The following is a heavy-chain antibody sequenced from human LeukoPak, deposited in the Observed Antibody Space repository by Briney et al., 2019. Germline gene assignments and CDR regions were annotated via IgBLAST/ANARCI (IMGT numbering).Heavy chain of an antibody. J-gene: IGHJ4*02. Sequence: GGSLRLSCAASGFTFSCYSMNWVRQAPGKGLEWVSCISSSSSYIYYADSVKGRFTISRDNSKNTLYLQMNSLRAEDTAVYYCAKDRGYYFDYWGQGTLATVSS. CDR2: ISSSSSYI. CDR3: AKDRGYYFDY. CDR1: GFTFSCYS. V-gene: IGHV3-21*01. D-gene: IGHD3-10*01.